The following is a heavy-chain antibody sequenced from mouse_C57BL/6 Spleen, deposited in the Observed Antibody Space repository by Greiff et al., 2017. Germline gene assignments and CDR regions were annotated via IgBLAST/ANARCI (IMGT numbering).Heavy chain of an antibody. CDR1: GYAFSSSW. CDR3: ARDGFDY. V-gene: IGHV1-82*01. J-gene: IGHJ2*01. CDR2: IYPGDGDT. Sequence: VQLQQSGPELVKPGASVKISCKASGYAFSSSWMNWVKQRPGKGLEWIGRIYPGDGDTNYNGKFKGKATLTADKSSITAYMQLSSLTSEDSAVYFCARDGFDYWGQGTTRTVSS. D-gene: IGHD2-3*01.